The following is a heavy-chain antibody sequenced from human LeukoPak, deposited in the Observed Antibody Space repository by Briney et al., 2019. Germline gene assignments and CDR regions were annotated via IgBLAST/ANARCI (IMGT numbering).Heavy chain of an antibody. Sequence: PSETLSLTCTVSGGSISSGVYYWSWIRQHPGEGLEWIGYIYYSGSTYYNPSLKKRITISVDPSKNQFSLQLRSVTAVDTAVYYCARVDCSSTSCPSPSAGDFDIWGQGPMVTVSS. CDR1: GGSISSGVYY. CDR3: ARVDCSSTSCPSPSAGDFDI. V-gene: IGHV4-31*03. CDR2: IYYSGST. D-gene: IGHD2-2*01. J-gene: IGHJ3*02.